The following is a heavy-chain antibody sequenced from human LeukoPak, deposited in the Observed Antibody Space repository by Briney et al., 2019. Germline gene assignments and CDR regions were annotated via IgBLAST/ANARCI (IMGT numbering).Heavy chain of an antibody. Sequence: GGSLRLSCAASGFTFSSYEMNWVRQAPGKGLEWVSYISSSGRTIYYADSVKGRFTFSRDNAKNSLYLQMNSLRAEDTAVYYCARDPGPGYFDYWGQGTLVTVSS. CDR2: ISSSGRTI. CDR3: ARDPGPGYFDY. CDR1: GFTFSSYE. J-gene: IGHJ4*02. V-gene: IGHV3-48*03.